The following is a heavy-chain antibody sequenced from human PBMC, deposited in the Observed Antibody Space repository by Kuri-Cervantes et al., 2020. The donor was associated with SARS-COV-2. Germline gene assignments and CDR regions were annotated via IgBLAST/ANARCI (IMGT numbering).Heavy chain of an antibody. CDR1: GFTFDTYG. Sequence: LSLTCAASGFTFDTYGMHWVRQAPGKGLEWVAVISYDGSNKYYADSVKGRFTISRDNSKNTLYLQMNSLRAEDTAVYYCAKVFRPNDEGFDYWGQGTLVTVSS. CDR2: ISYDGSNK. CDR3: AKVFRPNDEGFDY. J-gene: IGHJ4*02. V-gene: IGHV3-30*18. D-gene: IGHD2-8*01.